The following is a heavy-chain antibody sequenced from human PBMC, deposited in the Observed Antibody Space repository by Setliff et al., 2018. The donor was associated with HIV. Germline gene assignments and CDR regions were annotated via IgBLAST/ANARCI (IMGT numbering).Heavy chain of an antibody. CDR1: GYSVSSGYY. J-gene: IGHJ4*02. CDR3: VSGPLSGYGYYFDY. D-gene: IGHD3-3*01. Sequence: SETLSLTCAVSGYSVSSGYYWGWIRQPPGKGLEWIGSFYHSGSTFYTPSLKSRVTISLDTSKNQFSLKLRSVTAADTAVYYCVSGPLSGYGYYFDYWGQGALVTVSS. V-gene: IGHV4-38-2*01. CDR2: FYHSGST.